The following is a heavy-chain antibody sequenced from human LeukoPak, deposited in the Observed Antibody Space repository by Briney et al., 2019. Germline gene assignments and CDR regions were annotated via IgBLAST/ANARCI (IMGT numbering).Heavy chain of an antibody. CDR2: IKQDGSEK. CDR3: ASTKRFCTSTTCHYYFDY. CDR1: GFTVSSNY. D-gene: IGHD2-2*01. J-gene: IGHJ4*02. V-gene: IGHV3-7*01. Sequence: GGSLRLSCAASGFTVSSNYMSWVRQAPGKGLEWVANIKQDGSEKHYVDSVKGQFTISRDNAKNSLSLQMNSLRAEDTAVYYCASTKRFCTSTTCHYYFDYWGRGTLVTVSS.